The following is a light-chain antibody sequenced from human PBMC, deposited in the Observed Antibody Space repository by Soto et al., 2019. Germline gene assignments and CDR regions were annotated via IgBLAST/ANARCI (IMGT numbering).Light chain of an antibody. Sequence: VDRVTITCRSSQGLSSYVAWYQQQPGKAPKLLSYAASTLQSGVPSRCRCSEARPDFTLTISSLTPEAFATYFCQQSSRTPQTFGQGTNVDIK. V-gene: IGKV1-39*01. CDR1: QGLSSY. CDR3: QQSSRTPQT. J-gene: IGKJ1*01. CDR2: AAS.